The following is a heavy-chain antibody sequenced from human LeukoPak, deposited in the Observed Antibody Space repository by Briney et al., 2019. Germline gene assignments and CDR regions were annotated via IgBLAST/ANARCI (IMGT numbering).Heavy chain of an antibody. D-gene: IGHD6-13*01. J-gene: IGHJ4*02. V-gene: IGHV4-34*01. CDR3: ASSPWTAAGLDY. CDR2: INHSGST. CDR1: GGSISSYY. Sequence: PSETLSLTCTVSGGSISSYYWSWIRQPPGKGLEWIGEINHSGSTNYNPSLKSRVTISVDTSKNQFSLKLSSVTAADTAVYYCASSPWTAAGLDYWGQGTLVTVSS.